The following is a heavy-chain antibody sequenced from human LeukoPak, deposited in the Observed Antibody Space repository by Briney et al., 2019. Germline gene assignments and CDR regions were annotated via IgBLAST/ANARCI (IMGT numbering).Heavy chain of an antibody. CDR3: ARDSLPYGVITSRPGGFDY. J-gene: IGHJ4*02. V-gene: IGHV4-38-2*02. CDR1: GYSITRGYD. CDR2: MHHSGVT. D-gene: IGHD3-10*01. Sequence: SETLSLTCSVSGYSITRGYDWGWFRQSLEKGLEWIASMHHSGVTYYNPSLKSRVTISIDTSRNQFSLKLTSMTAADTAVYYCARDSLPYGVITSRPGGFDYWGQGTLVTVSS.